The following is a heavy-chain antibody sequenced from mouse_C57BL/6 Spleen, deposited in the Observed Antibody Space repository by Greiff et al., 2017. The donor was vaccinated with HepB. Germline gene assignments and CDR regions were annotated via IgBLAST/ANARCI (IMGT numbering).Heavy chain of an antibody. CDR2: IYPRSGNT. D-gene: IGHD1-1*01. CDR3: ASYSASRYYFDY. J-gene: IGHJ2*01. Sequence: QVQLQESGAELARPGASVKLSCKASGYTFTSYGISWVKQRTGQGLEWIGEIYPRSGNTYYNEKFKGKATLTADKSSSTAYMELRSLTSDDSAVYFCASYSASRYYFDYWGPGPTLTVSS. V-gene: IGHV1-81*01. CDR1: GYTFTSYG.